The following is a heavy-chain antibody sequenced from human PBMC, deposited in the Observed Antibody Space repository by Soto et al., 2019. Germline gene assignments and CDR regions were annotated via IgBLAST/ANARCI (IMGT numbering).Heavy chain of an antibody. CDR2: IYYSGST. J-gene: IGHJ6*02. V-gene: IGHV4-59*01. Sequence: SETLSLTCTVSGGSISSYYWSWIRQPPGKGLEWIGYIYYSGSTNYNPSLKSRATISVDTSKNQFSLKLSSVTAADTAVYYCARDRSIVAAQGTGPYYYYGMDVWGQGTTVTVSS. CDR1: GGSISSYY. D-gene: IGHD1-26*01. CDR3: ARDRSIVAAQGTGPYYYYGMDV.